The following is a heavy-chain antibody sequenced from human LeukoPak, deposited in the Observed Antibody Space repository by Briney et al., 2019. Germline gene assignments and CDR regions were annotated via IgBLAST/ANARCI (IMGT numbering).Heavy chain of an antibody. J-gene: IGHJ4*01. D-gene: IGHD3-3*01. CDR3: AGGEGQYYDFWSGYYGVPDY. CDR1: GFTFSSYA. V-gene: IGHV3-64*01. Sequence: PGGSLRLSCAASGFTFSSYAMHWVRQAPGKGLEYVSAISSNGGSTYYANSVKGRFTISRDNSKNTLYLQMGSLRAEDMAVYYCAGGEGQYYDFWSGYYGVPDYWGQEPWSPSPQ. CDR2: ISSNGGST.